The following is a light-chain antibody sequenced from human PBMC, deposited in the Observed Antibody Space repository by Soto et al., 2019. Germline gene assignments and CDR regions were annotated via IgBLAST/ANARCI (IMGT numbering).Light chain of an antibody. CDR2: GNR. J-gene: IGLJ3*02. Sequence: QAVLTQPPSVSGAPGQRVTLSCTGNTSNLGAGYDVHWYQQLPGAAPKLVIFGNRNRPSGVPERFSGSKSGTSASLAITGPQAEDEADYYCQAYDYSLTASVFGGGTKVTVL. CDR1: TSNLGAGYD. CDR3: QAYDYSLTASV. V-gene: IGLV1-40*01.